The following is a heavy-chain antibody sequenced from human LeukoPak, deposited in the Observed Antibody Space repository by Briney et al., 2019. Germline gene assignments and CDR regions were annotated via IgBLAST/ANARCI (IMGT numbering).Heavy chain of an antibody. CDR3: TASAAVSGRGRGY. J-gene: IGHJ4*02. CDR1: GFTFSAYA. D-gene: IGHD6-19*01. CDR2: IGGSGTDT. Sequence: GGSLRLSCAASGFTFSAYAMSWVRQAPGKGLECVSGIGGSGTDTYYADSVKGRFTISRDNSQTTLFLQMNSLTADDTAVYYCTASAAVSGRGRGYWCQGSLVTVSS. V-gene: IGHV3-23*01.